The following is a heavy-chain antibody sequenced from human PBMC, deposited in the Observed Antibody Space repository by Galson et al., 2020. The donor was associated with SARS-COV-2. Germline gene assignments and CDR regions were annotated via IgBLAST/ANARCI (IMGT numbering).Heavy chain of an antibody. Sequence: GGSLRLSCAASGFPFSSYSMNWVRQAPGKGLEWVSSISAGSSYIYYADSVKGRFTISRDNAKNSLYLQMNGLGAEDTAVYYCARVGGMATTPANYYYYGLDVWGRGTTVTVSS. D-gene: IGHD3-16*01. V-gene: IGHV3-21*01. J-gene: IGHJ6*02. CDR3: ARVGGMATTPANYYYYGLDV. CDR2: ISAGSSYI. CDR1: GFPFSSYS.